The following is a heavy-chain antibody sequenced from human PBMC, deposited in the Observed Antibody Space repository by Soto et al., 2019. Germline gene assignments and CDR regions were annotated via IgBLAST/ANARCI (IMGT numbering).Heavy chain of an antibody. Sequence: PGGSLRLSCAASGFTFSSYGMHWVRQAPGKGLEWVAVISYDGSNKYYADSVKGRFTISRDNSKNTLYLQMNSLRAEDTAVYYCAKDFVLLWFGELSHYYGMDVWGQGTTVTVSS. CDR3: AKDFVLLWFGELSHYYGMDV. CDR1: GFTFSSYG. V-gene: IGHV3-30*18. CDR2: ISYDGSNK. J-gene: IGHJ6*02. D-gene: IGHD3-10*01.